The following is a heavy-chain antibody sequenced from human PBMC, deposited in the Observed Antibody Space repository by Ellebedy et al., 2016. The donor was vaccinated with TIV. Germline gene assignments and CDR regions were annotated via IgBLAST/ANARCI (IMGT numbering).Heavy chain of an antibody. Sequence: PGGSLRLSCAASGFPFSTYWMSWVRQTPGEGLEWVANIKQDGSQKHYVDSVKGRFTISRDNAKNSLYLQANSLRAEDTAIYYCARGPAGYNAGRHDYWGQGTLVTVSS. CDR3: ARGPAGYNAGRHDY. D-gene: IGHD5-12*01. CDR2: IKQDGSQK. J-gene: IGHJ4*02. CDR1: GFPFSTYW. V-gene: IGHV3-7*01.